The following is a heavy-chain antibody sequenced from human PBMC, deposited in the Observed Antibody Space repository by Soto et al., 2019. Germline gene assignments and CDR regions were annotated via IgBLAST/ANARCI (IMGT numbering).Heavy chain of an antibody. CDR2: IYWDDDK. D-gene: IGHD2-21*01. CDR3: VQSRCGGDCLQSDSSHSSYGLDV. J-gene: IGHJ6*02. V-gene: IGHV2-5*02. CDR1: GFSLSTTGVG. Sequence: QITLKESGPTLVKPTQTLTLTCTFSGFSLSTTGVGVGWIRQPPGKALEWLALIYWDDDKRYNPSLKSRLTITKDTSKHPVVITMTNMDPVDTATYYCVQSRCGGDCLQSDSSHSSYGLDVWGQGTTVTVSS.